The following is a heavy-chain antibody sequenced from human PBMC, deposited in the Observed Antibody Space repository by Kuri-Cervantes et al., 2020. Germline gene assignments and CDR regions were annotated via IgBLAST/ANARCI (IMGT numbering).Heavy chain of an antibody. CDR2: INHSGST. J-gene: IGHJ5*02. CDR3: ARGLYSSGWDGGGYWFDP. CDR1: GGSFSGYY. Sequence: GSLRLSCAVYGGSFSGYYWSWIRQPPGKGLEWIGEINHSGSTNYNPYLKSRVTISIDTSKNQFSLKLSSVAAADTAVYYCARGLYSSGWDGGGYWFDPWGQGTLVTVSS. D-gene: IGHD6-19*01. V-gene: IGHV4-34*01.